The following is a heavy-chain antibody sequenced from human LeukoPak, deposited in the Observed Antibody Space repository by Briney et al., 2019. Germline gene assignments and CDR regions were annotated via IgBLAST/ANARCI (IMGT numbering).Heavy chain of an antibody. CDR3: ARGGSSYGYYFDY. CDR1: GGSISYYY. CDR2: IYYSGST. J-gene: IGHJ4*02. D-gene: IGHD5-18*01. Sequence: SETLSLTCTVSGGSISYYYLSWIRQPPGKGLEWIGYIYYSGSTSYNPSLKSRLIISVDTSKNQLSLKLNSVTAADTAVYYCARGGSSYGYYFDYWGQGTLVTVSS. V-gene: IGHV4-59*01.